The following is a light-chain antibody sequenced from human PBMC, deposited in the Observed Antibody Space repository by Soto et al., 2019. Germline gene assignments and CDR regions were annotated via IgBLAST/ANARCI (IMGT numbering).Light chain of an antibody. CDR3: QQCRNWPLT. J-gene: IGKJ4*01. V-gene: IGKV3-15*01. CDR2: DAS. CDR1: QNVYNN. Sequence: EIVMTQTPATLSVSPGEGDTLSCKASQNVYNNLAWYQQRPGQPPRLLIYDASTRATGISARLSGRGYGTEFTLTISSLQSEDFAVYFCQQCRNWPLTFGGGTKVDIK.